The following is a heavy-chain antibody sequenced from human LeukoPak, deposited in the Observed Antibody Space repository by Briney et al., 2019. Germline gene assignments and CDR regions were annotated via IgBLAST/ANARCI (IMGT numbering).Heavy chain of an antibody. D-gene: IGHD3-10*01. Sequence: SCSASGFTFSSYWMSWVRQAPGKGLEWIGEINHSGSTNYNPSLKSRVTISVDTSKNQFSLKLSSVTAADTAVYYCARGRATMVRGVSPFDYWGQGTLVTVSS. CDR1: GFTFSSYW. CDR3: ARGRATMVRGVSPFDY. V-gene: IGHV4-34*01. CDR2: INHSGST. J-gene: IGHJ4*02.